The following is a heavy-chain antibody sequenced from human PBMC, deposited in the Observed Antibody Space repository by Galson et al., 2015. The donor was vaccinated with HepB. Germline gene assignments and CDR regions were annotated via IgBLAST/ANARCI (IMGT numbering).Heavy chain of an antibody. Sequence: SLRLSCAASGFTFSTYGMHWVRQAPGKGLEWVAFMRNDGSHKYYADSVKGRFTISRDSSNNTLYLQMNSLRAEDTALYYCAKDQPVLDYWGQGTLVTVSS. CDR1: GFTFSTYG. V-gene: IGHV3-30*02. CDR2: MRNDGSHK. J-gene: IGHJ4*02. CDR3: AKDQPVLDY.